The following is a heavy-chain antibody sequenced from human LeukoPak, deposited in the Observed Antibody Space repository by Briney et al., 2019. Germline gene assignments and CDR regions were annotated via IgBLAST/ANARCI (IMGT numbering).Heavy chain of an antibody. CDR2: INHSGST. Sequence: SETLSLTCAVYGGSFSGYYWSWIRQPPGKGLEWIGEINHSGSTNYNPSLKSRVTISVDTSKNQFSLKLSSVTAADTAVYCCARVGPDYDILTGFDYWGQGTLVTVSS. J-gene: IGHJ4*02. D-gene: IGHD3-9*01. V-gene: IGHV4-34*01. CDR1: GGSFSGYY. CDR3: ARVGPDYDILTGFDY.